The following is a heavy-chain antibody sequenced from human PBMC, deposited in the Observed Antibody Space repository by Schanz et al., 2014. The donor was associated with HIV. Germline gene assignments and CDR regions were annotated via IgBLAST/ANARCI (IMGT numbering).Heavy chain of an antibody. J-gene: IGHJ4*02. V-gene: IGHV3-23*04. CDR1: GFTFNNYA. CDR3: AKPEYDSRGNSQSHFDY. D-gene: IGHD3-22*01. Sequence: EVQLVESGGGLVQPWGSLRLSCAASGFTFNNYAVSWVRQAPGKGLEWVSSISESGGRTYYADSVNGRFTISRDNSKNTLYLQMTTLRIDDTAVYYCAKPEYDSRGNSQSHFDYWGQGTLVTVSS. CDR2: ISESGGRT.